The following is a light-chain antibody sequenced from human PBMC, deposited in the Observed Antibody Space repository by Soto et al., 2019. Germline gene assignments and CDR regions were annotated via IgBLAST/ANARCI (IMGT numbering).Light chain of an antibody. CDR2: GAS. V-gene: IGKV3-20*01. CDR3: QQSYSTPIT. J-gene: IGKJ5*01. Sequence: EILLTQAPGTLSLSPLEIGTLSFRASQSVSSSYLAWYQQKPGQAPRLLIYGASSRATGIPDRFSGSGSGTDFTLTISSLQPKDFATYYCQQSYSTPITFGQGTRLEI. CDR1: QSVSSSY.